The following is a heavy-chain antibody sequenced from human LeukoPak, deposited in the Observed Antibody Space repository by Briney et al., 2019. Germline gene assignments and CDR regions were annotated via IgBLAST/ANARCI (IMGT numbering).Heavy chain of an antibody. CDR2: ISSSSSYI. J-gene: IGHJ4*02. D-gene: IGHD5-18*01. V-gene: IGHV3-21*01. Sequence: WGSLRLSCAASGFTFSSYSMNWVRQAPGKGLEWVSSISSSSSYIYYADSVKGRFTISRDNAKNSLYLQMNSLRAEDTAVYYCARSRGYSYGSLDYWGQGTLVTVSS. CDR3: ARSRGYSYGSLDY. CDR1: GFTFSSYS.